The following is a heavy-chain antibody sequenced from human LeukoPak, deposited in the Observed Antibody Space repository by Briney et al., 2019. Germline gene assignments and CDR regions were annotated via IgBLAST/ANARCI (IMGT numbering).Heavy chain of an antibody. CDR1: GYTFTGYY. J-gene: IGHJ4*02. V-gene: IGHV1-8*02. D-gene: IGHD7-27*01. Sequence: ASVKVSCKASGYTFTGYYMHWVRQATGQGLEWMGWMSPNSGITGYAQKFQGRVTMTRNTAISTAYMELSSLRSEDTAVYYCVRTPPNWGADYWGQGTLVTVSS. CDR2: MSPNSGIT. CDR3: VRTPPNWGADY.